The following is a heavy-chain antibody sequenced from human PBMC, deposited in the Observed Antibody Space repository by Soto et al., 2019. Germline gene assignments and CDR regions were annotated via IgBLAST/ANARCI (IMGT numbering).Heavy chain of an antibody. CDR1: GFTFDDYA. J-gene: IGHJ3*02. CDR2: ISWNSGII. V-gene: IGHV3-9*01. CDR3: AKDTGSMIRSAFDI. Sequence: PGGSLRLSCAASGFTFDDYAMHWVRQAPGKGLEWVSGISWNSGIIAYADSVKGRFTISRDNAKNSLYLQMNNLRTEDTSLYYCAKDTGSMIRSAFDIWGQGTMVTV. D-gene: IGHD3-16*01.